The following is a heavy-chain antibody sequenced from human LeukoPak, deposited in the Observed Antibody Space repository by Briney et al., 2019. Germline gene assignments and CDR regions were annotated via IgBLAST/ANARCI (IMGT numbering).Heavy chain of an antibody. J-gene: IGHJ5*02. D-gene: IGHD6-6*01. V-gene: IGHV1-18*01. CDR3: ARGYSSSSRVGWFDP. Sequence: ASVKVSCKASGYTFTSYGISWVRQAPGQGLEWMGWISAYNGNTNYARKLQGRVTMTTDTSTSTAYMELRSLRSDDTAVYYCARGYSSSSRVGWFDPWGQGTLATVSS. CDR2: ISAYNGNT. CDR1: GYTFTSYG.